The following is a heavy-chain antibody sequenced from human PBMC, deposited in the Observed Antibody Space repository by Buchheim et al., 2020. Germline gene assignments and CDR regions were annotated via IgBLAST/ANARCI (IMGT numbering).Heavy chain of an antibody. D-gene: IGHD6-19*01. CDR3: ARGSYQTGWRGFSYYSMDV. CDR1: GASINSGGYY. Sequence: HLQGSGPGLVRPSETLSLTCTVSGASINSGGYYWDGVRQPPGKGREGVGHIYSGGSTYFNPSLKSRVTISFAASKTKIPLMLTSVTAADTGTYYCARGSYQTGWRGFSYYSMDVWGQGT. V-gene: IGHV4-39*06. CDR2: IYSGGST. J-gene: IGHJ6*02.